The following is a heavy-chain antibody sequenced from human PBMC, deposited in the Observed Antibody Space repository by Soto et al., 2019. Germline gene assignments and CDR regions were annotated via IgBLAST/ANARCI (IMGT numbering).Heavy chain of an antibody. CDR3: ARVTGRYYYGMDV. CDR1: GGSFSGYY. V-gene: IGHV4-34*01. J-gene: IGHJ6*02. CDR2: INHSGST. Sequence: SETLSLSCAVYGGSFSGYYWSWIRQPPGKGLEWIGEINHSGSTNYNPSLKSRVTISVDTSKNQFSLKLSSVTAADTAVYYCARVTGRYYYGMDVWGQGTTVT.